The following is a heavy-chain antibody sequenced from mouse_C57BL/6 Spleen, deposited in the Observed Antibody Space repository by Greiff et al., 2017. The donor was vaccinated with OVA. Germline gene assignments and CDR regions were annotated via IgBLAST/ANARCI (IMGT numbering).Heavy chain of an antibody. CDR3: ARDDGRGPPYWYFDV. CDR2: ISDGGSYT. CDR1: GFTFSSYA. D-gene: IGHD1-1*01. J-gene: IGHJ1*03. V-gene: IGHV5-4*01. Sequence: EVQVVESGGGLVKPGGSLKLSCAASGFTFSSYAMSWVRQTPEKRLEWVATISDGGSYTYYPDNVKGRFTMSRDNAKNNVYLQMSHLKSEDTAMYYCARDDGRGPPYWYFDVWGTGTTVTVSS.